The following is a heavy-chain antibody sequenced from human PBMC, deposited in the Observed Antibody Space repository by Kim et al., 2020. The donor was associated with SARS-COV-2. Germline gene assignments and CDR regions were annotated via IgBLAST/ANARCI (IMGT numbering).Heavy chain of an antibody. Sequence: GGSLRLSCAASGFTFSSYGMHWVRQAPGKGLEWVAVISYDGSNKYYADSVKGRFTISRDNSKNTLYLQMNSLRAEDTAVYYCAKWFGEPEIDYWGQGTLVTVSS. D-gene: IGHD3-10*01. CDR2: ISYDGSNK. CDR1: GFTFSSYG. CDR3: AKWFGEPEIDY. J-gene: IGHJ4*02. V-gene: IGHV3-30*18.